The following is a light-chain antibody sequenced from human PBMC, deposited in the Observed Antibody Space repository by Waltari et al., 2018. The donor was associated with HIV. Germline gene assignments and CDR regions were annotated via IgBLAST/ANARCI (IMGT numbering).Light chain of an antibody. CDR2: GKN. Sequence: QSVLIQPPSASGPPRQRVTIPCSGRTFNLGHHLVYWYPQLPGTAPRVLIDGKNQRPAGVPDRFSTSKSGTSASLAISGLRSEDEVHYYCAAWEDSLTGGVCGGGTKLTVL. V-gene: IGLV1-47*01. J-gene: IGLJ3*02. CDR3: AAWEDSLTGGV. CDR1: TFNLGHHL.